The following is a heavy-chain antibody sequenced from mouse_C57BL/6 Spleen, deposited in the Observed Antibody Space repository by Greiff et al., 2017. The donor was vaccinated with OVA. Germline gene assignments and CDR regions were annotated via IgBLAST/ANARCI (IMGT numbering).Heavy chain of an antibody. CDR1: GYTFTSYW. CDR3: ARNGNYVRYFDV. CDR2: IDPSDSYT. D-gene: IGHD2-1*01. J-gene: IGHJ1*03. Sequence: QVQLQQSGAELVMPGASVKLSCKASGYTFTSYWMHWVKQRPGQGLEWIGEIDPSDSYTNYNQKFKGKSTLTVDKSSSTAYMQLSSLTSEDSAVYYCARNGNYVRYFDVWGTGTTVTVSS. V-gene: IGHV1-69*01.